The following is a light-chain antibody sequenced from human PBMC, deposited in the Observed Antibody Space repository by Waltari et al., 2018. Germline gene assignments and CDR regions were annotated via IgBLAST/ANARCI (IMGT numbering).Light chain of an antibody. V-gene: IGLV1-44*01. CDR3: AAWDDSLNAVL. Sequence: QSVLTQPPSASGTPGQRVTISCSGRRSNHGSNTVNWYQQLPGTAPKLLIYSNNQRPSGVPDRFSGSKSCTSASLAISGLQSEDEADYYCAAWDDSLNAVLFGGGTKLTVL. CDR1: RSNHGSNT. J-gene: IGLJ2*01. CDR2: SNN.